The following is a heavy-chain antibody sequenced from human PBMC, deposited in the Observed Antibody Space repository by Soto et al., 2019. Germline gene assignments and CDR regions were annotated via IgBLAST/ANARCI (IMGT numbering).Heavy chain of an antibody. CDR1: GHTLVSFG. Sequence: GASVKVSCKASGHTLVSFGVRWVRQAPGQGLEWLGWISANSENTNYAQKLQGRVTMTTDTSTSTAYMELRSLRSDDTAVYYCARGTTIFGVVNYDYWGQGTLVTVSS. CDR3: ARGTTIFGVVNYDY. D-gene: IGHD3-3*01. J-gene: IGHJ4*02. CDR2: ISANSENT. V-gene: IGHV1-18*01.